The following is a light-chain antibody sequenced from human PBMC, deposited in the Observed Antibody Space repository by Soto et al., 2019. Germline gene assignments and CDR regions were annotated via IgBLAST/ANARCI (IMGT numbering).Light chain of an antibody. CDR2: DVS. CDR1: QSVSGY. V-gene: IGKV3-11*01. J-gene: IGKJ1*01. Sequence: EIVLTHSPATLSLSPWEIATLSCRASQSVSGYLAWYQQKPGQAPRLLIYDVSNRATGIPARFSGSGSGTDFTLTISSLEPEDFAVYYCQQRSNWPRTFGQGTKVDIK. CDR3: QQRSNWPRT.